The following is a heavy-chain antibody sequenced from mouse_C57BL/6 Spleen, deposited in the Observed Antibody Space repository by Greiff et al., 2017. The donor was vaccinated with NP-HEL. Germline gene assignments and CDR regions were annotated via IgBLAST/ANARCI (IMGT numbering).Heavy chain of an antibody. V-gene: IGHV14-4*01. Sequence: VQLQQSGAELVRPGASVKLSCTASGFNIKDDYMHWVKQRPEQGLEWIGWIDPENGDTEYASKFQGKATITLDTSSNTAYLQLSSLTSEDTAVYYCTMSYYSNPWFAYWGQGTLVTVSA. CDR3: TMSYYSNPWFAY. D-gene: IGHD2-5*01. J-gene: IGHJ3*01. CDR2: IDPENGDT. CDR1: GFNIKDDY.